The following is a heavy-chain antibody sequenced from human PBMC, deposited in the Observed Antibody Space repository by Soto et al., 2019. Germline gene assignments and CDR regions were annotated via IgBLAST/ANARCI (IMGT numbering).Heavy chain of an antibody. J-gene: IGHJ5*02. CDR3: ARRPDFRDHGWFDP. CDR2: IHYSGET. D-gene: IGHD4-17*01. CDR1: GGSIISTFYY. Sequence: SETLSLTCTVSGGSIISTFYYWGWLRQPPGRGLEWIANIHYSGETHYSPSLKSRVAISVDTSKSQFSLTLDSVTAADTAVYYCARRPDFRDHGWFDPWGQGILVTVSS. V-gene: IGHV4-39*01.